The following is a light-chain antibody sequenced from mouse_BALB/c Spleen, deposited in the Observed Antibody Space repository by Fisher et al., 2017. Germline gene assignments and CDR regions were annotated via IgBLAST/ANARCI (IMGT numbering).Light chain of an antibody. CDR2: DTS. CDR1: SSVSY. Sequence: IVITQTTAIMSASLGEKVTMTCSASSSVSYMHWYQQKSGTSPKRWIYDTSKLASGVPARFSGSGSGTSYSLTISRMEAEDAATYYCQQRSSYPFTFGSGTKLEIK. J-gene: IGKJ4*01. V-gene: IGKV4-59*01. CDR3: QQRSSYPFT.